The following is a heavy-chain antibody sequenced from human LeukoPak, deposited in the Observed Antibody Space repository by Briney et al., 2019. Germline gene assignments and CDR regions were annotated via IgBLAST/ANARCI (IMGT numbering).Heavy chain of an antibody. D-gene: IGHD3-10*01. CDR2: IYPGDSDT. J-gene: IGHJ4*02. CDR3: ASRWYYYGSGTYFDY. V-gene: IGHV5-51*01. CDR1: GYSFTSYW. Sequence: GESLKISCKGSGYSFTSYWIGWVRQMPGKGLEWMGIIYPGDSDTRYSPSFQGQVTISADKSISTAYLQWSSLKASDTATYYCASRWYYYGSGTYFDYWGQGTLVTVSS.